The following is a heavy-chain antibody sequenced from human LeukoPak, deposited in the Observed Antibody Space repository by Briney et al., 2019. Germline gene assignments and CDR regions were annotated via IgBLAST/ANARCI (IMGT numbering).Heavy chain of an antibody. V-gene: IGHV4-59*01. D-gene: IGHD2-15*01. J-gene: IGHJ4*02. Sequence: SSETLSLTCTVSGGSISSYYRSWIRQPPGKGLEWIGYIYYSGSTNYNPSLKSRVTISVDTSKNQFSLKLSSVTAADTAVYYCARDPGYCSGGSCYLDYWGQGTLVTVSS. CDR3: ARDPGYCSGGSCYLDY. CDR1: GGSISSYY. CDR2: IYYSGST.